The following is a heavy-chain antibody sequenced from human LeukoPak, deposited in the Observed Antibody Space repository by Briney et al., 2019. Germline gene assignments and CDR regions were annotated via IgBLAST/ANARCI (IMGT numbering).Heavy chain of an antibody. D-gene: IGHD2/OR15-2a*01. CDR3: TSFYETN. Sequence: GGSLRLSCAASGFIFTKYWMHWVRQAPGKGLVWVSHVNSDGSATSYADSVKGRFTISRDNAKNTVYLHMNSLRVEDTAVYYCTSFYETNWGQGTLVTVSS. CDR1: GFIFTKYW. V-gene: IGHV3-74*01. CDR2: VNSDGSAT. J-gene: IGHJ4*02.